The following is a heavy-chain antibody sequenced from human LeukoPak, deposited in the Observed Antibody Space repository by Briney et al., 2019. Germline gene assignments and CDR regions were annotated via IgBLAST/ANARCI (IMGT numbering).Heavy chain of an antibody. CDR2: ITGSSSYI. Sequence: GRSLRLSCAASGFTFSSYNVNWVRQAPGKGLEWVSSITGSSSYIYYADSVKGRFTISRDNAKNSLYLRMNSLRAEDTAVYYCARFYSSSSPLDCWGQGTLVTVSS. V-gene: IGHV3-21*01. CDR3: ARFYSSSSPLDC. D-gene: IGHD6-6*01. J-gene: IGHJ4*02. CDR1: GFTFSSYN.